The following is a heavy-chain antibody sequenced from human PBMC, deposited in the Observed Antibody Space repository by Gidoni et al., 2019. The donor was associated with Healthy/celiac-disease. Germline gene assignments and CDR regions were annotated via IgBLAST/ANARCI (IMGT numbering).Heavy chain of an antibody. Sequence: QVQLQQWGAGLLKPSETLSLTCAVYGGSFSGYYWSWIRQPPGKGLEWIGEINHSGSTNYNPSLKSRVTISVDTSKNQFSLKLSSVTAADTAVYYCARGGRGLTTVTAPFDYWGQGTLVTVSS. J-gene: IGHJ4*02. V-gene: IGHV4-34*01. CDR1: GGSFSGYY. CDR3: ARGGRGLTTVTAPFDY. CDR2: INHSGST. D-gene: IGHD4-17*01.